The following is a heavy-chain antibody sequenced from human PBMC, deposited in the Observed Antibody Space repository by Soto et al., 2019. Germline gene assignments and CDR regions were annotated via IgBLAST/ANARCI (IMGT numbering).Heavy chain of an antibody. Sequence: GSLRLSCAASGFTVSSNYMSWVRQAPGKGLEWVSLIFSGGGTFYADSVRGRFTISRDNSKNTLYLQMNSLRVEDTAVYYCARDGTVNSAPYYGMDVWGQGTTVTVSS. CDR1: GFTVSSNY. J-gene: IGHJ6*02. D-gene: IGHD4-4*01. V-gene: IGHV3-53*01. CDR3: ARDGTVNSAPYYGMDV. CDR2: IFSGGGT.